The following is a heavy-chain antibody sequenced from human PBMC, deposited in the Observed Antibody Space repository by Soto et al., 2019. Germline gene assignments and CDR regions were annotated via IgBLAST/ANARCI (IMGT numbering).Heavy chain of an antibody. CDR3: ARGLEPVGY. D-gene: IGHD1-1*01. V-gene: IGHV3-48*02. J-gene: IGHJ4*02. CDR2: ISSSSSTI. CDR1: GFTFSSYS. Sequence: EVQLVESGGGLVQPGGSLRLSCAASGFTFSSYSMNWVRQAPGKGLEWVSYISSSSSTIYYADSVKGRFTISRDNAKNSLYLQMNSRRDEDTAVYYCARGLEPVGYWGQGTLVTVSS.